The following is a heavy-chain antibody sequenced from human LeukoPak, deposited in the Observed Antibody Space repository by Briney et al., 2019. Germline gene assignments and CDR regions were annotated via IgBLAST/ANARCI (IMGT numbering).Heavy chain of an antibody. Sequence: GGSLRLSCAASGFTFNNYAMSWVRQAPGKGLEDVSAISSNGDNTFYADSVKGRFTISRDNSKNTVYLQMGSLRAEDMAVYYCARAVAGPFDYWGQGTLVTVSS. J-gene: IGHJ4*02. D-gene: IGHD6-19*01. V-gene: IGHV3-64*02. CDR3: ARAVAGPFDY. CDR1: GFTFNNYA. CDR2: ISSNGDNT.